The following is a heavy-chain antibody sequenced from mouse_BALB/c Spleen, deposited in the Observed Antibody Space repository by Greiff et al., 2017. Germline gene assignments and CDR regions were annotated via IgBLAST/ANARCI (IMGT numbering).Heavy chain of an antibody. Sequence: EVKLMESGGGLVQPGGSRKLSCAASGFTFSSFGMHWVRQAPEKGLEWVAYISSGSSTIYYADTVKGRFTISRDNPKNTLFLQMTSLRSEDTAMYYCARGDYYGSPYFDYGGQGTTLTVSS. D-gene: IGHD1-1*01. V-gene: IGHV5-17*02. CDR1: GFTFSSFG. CDR3: ARGDYYGSPYFDY. CDR2: ISSGSSTI. J-gene: IGHJ2*01.